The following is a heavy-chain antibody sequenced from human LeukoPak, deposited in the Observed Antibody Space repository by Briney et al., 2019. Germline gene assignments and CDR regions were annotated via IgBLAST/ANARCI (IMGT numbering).Heavy chain of an antibody. Sequence: GGSLRLSCAPSGFTLSSYDMTWVRQAPGKGLGWVSVISAGGGSTEFADSVKGRFTDSRDNSKNTLYLQMSRLRAEHTAVYYCAKGTLGYCSGGSCYSGYWGQGTLVTVSS. J-gene: IGHJ4*02. D-gene: IGHD2-15*01. CDR2: ISAGGGST. CDR3: AKGTLGYCSGGSCYSGY. V-gene: IGHV3-23*01. CDR1: GFTLSSYD.